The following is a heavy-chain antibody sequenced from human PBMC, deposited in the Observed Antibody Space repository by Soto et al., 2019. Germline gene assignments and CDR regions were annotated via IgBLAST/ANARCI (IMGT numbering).Heavy chain of an antibody. D-gene: IGHD3-22*01. Sequence: PGGSLRLSCAASAFTFSSYSMNWVRQAPGKGLEWVSSISSSSSYIYYADSVKGRFTTSRDNAKNSLYLQMNSLRAEDTAVYYCARSPGSGRDYDSSGYYWFDPWGQGTLVTVSS. V-gene: IGHV3-21*01. CDR3: ARSPGSGRDYDSSGYYWFDP. CDR2: ISSSSSYI. CDR1: AFTFSSYS. J-gene: IGHJ5*02.